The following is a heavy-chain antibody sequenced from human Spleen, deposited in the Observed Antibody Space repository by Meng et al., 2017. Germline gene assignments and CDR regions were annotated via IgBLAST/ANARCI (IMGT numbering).Heavy chain of an antibody. CDR3: ARSAYAINNWFDP. CDR2: IYYSGST. Sequence: VHLPQWVDSLLKPSEPLSLTCVVSGGSLSSGGSYWSCIRQHPGKGLEWIGYIYYSGSTYYNPSLKSLVTISVDTSKNQFSLKLSSVTAADTAVYYCARSAYAINNWFDPWGQGTLVTVSS. CDR1: GGSLSSGGSY. V-gene: IGHV4-31*01. D-gene: IGHD3-9*01. J-gene: IGHJ5*02.